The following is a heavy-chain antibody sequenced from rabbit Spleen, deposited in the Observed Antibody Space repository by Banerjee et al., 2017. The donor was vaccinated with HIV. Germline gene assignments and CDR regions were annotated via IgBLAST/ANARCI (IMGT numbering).Heavy chain of an antibody. CDR1: GIDFSSDYA. CDR3: ARSLGDVSGSGLDL. J-gene: IGHJ3*01. CDR2: INTSSGST. V-gene: IGHV1S45*01. Sequence: QQQLEESGGGLVKPGGTLTLTCKASGIDFSSDYAMCWVRQAPGKGLEWIACINTSSGSTVYASWAKGRFTISKPSSTTVTLQMTSLTAADTATYFSARSLGDVSGSGLDLWGPGTLVTVS. D-gene: IGHD1-1*01.